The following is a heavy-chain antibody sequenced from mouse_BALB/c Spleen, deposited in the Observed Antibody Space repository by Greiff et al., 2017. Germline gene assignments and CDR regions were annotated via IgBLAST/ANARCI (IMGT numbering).Heavy chain of an antibody. CDR1: GFSLTSYG. V-gene: IGHV2-2*02. D-gene: IGHD1-1*01. CDR3: ARYLGYGSAPTYLDV. J-gene: IGHJ1*01. Sequence: QVQLQQSGPGLVQPSQCLSITCTASGFSLTSYGVHWVRQSPGKGLEWLGVIWSGGSTDYNAAFISRLSTSKDNSKSQVFFKMNSLQANDTAIYYCARYLGYGSAPTYLDVWGAGTTVTVSS. CDR2: IWSGGST.